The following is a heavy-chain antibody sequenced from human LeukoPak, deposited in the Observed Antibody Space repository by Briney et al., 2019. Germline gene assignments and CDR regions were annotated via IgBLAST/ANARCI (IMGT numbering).Heavy chain of an antibody. CDR2: ISSSSSYI. CDR3: ARKGGLLDY. D-gene: IGHD2-15*01. CDR1: GFTFSSYS. V-gene: IGHV3-21*01. Sequence: PGGSLRLSCAASGFTFSSYSMNWVRQAPGKGLEWVSSISSSSSYIYYVDSVKGRFTISRDNAKNSLYLQMDSLRAEDTAVYYCARKGGLLDYWGQGTLVTVSS. J-gene: IGHJ4*02.